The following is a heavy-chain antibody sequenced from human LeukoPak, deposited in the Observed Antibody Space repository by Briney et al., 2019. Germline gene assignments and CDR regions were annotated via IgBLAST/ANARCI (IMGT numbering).Heavy chain of an antibody. Sequence: PGGPLRLSCAASGFAFSSYWMSWVRQAPGKGLEWVANIKQDGSEKYYVDSVKGRFTISRDNAKNSLYLQMNSLRAEDTAVYYCARKYCGGDCHYYYGMDVWGQGTTVTVSS. CDR2: IKQDGSEK. CDR1: GFAFSSYW. D-gene: IGHD2-21*02. J-gene: IGHJ6*02. V-gene: IGHV3-7*01. CDR3: ARKYCGGDCHYYYGMDV.